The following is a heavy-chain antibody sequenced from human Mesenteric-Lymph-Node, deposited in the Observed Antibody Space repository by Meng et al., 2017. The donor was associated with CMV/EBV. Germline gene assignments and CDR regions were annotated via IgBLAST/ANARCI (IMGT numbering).Heavy chain of an antibody. V-gene: IGHV3-21*01. CDR2: ISSSSSYI. D-gene: IGHD2-2*01. J-gene: IGHJ4*02. CDR1: GFTFSSYS. Sequence: GGSLRLSCAASGFTFSSYSMNWVRQAPGKGLEWVSSISSSSSYIYYADSVKGRFTISRDNAKNSLYLQMNSLRAEDTAVYYCARGYCSSTSCHSPWDYWGQGTLVTVSS. CDR3: ARGYCSSTSCHSPWDY.